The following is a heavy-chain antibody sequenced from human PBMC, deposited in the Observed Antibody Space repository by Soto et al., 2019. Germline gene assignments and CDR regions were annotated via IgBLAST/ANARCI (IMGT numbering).Heavy chain of an antibody. V-gene: IGHV3-48*03. Sequence: QTVGSLRLSCAASGFTFSGYEMNWVRQAPGKGLEWVSYISSSGSTIYYADSVKGRFTISRDNAKNSLYLQMNSLRAEDTAVYYCARNAKVKWLAMNNWFDPWGQGTLVTVSS. CDR3: ARNAKVKWLAMNNWFDP. CDR2: ISSSGSTI. CDR1: GFTFSGYE. D-gene: IGHD6-19*01. J-gene: IGHJ5*02.